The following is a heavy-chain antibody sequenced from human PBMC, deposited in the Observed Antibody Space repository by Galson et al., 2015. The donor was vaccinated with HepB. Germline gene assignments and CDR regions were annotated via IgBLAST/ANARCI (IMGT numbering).Heavy chain of an antibody. CDR2: INRSGST. V-gene: IGHV4-34*01. CDR3: ARGRNLWFGELLSPPYYYYGMDV. J-gene: IGHJ6*02. D-gene: IGHD3-10*01. Sequence: SETLSLTCTVYGGSFSTNYWTWIRQTPGEGLEWIGEINRSGSTKFNPSLESRVTLSIDTSKNQFSLPLISVTAADTAVYYCARGRNLWFGELLSPPYYYYGMDVWGQGTAVTVSS. CDR1: GGSFSTNY.